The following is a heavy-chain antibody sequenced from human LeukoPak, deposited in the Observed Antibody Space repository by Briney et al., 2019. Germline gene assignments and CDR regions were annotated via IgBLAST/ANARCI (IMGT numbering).Heavy chain of an antibody. CDR1: GFTFSSYG. Sequence: GGSLRLSCAASGFTFSSYGMHWVRQAPGKGLEWVALIWFDGSNRYYADSVRGRFTISRDNPKSTLYLQMNSLSAEDTAVYYCARDRIYYSDYWGQGTLVTVSS. CDR2: IWFDGSNR. CDR3: ARDRIYYSDY. V-gene: IGHV3-33*01. D-gene: IGHD1-14*01. J-gene: IGHJ4*02.